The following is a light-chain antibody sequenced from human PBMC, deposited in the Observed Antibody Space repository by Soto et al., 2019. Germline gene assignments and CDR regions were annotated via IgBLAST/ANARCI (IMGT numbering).Light chain of an antibody. J-gene: IGKJ4*01. CDR3: QQYGSSPSLT. Sequence: EIVLTQSPGTLSLSPGERATLSCRASQSVTRNYLTWYQQKPGQAPRLLMYGASSRATGIPDRFSGSGSGTDFTLTISRLEPEDFAVYYCQQYGSSPSLTFGGGTKVDIK. V-gene: IGKV3-20*01. CDR2: GAS. CDR1: QSVTRNY.